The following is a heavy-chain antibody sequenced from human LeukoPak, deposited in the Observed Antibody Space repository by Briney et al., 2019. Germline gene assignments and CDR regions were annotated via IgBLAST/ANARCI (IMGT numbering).Heavy chain of an antibody. D-gene: IGHD6-19*01. V-gene: IGHV3-66*01. CDR1: GFTVSNHF. J-gene: IGHJ4*02. Sequence: GGSLRLSCAASGFTVSNHFMTWVRQAPGKGLEWVSVIYSGGSTYYADSVKGRFTLSRDNSKNTVYLQMNSRRAEDTAVYYCARDRSGDYYFDYWGQGTLVTVSS. CDR3: ARDRSGDYYFDY. CDR2: IYSGGST.